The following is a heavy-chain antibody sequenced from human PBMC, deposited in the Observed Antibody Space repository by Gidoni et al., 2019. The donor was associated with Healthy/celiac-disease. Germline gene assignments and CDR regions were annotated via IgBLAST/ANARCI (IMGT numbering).Heavy chain of an antibody. CDR2: IYYSGST. CDR1: GGSISSSSYY. J-gene: IGHJ3*02. D-gene: IGHD3-9*01. CDR3: ASPVLRDAFDI. V-gene: IGHV4-39*01. Sequence: QPQLQESGPGLVKPSETLSLTCTVSGGSISSSSYYWGWIRQPPGKGLEWIGSIYYSGSTYYNPSLKSRVTISVDTSKNQFSLKLSSVTAADTAVYYCASPVLRDAFDIWGQGTMVTVSS.